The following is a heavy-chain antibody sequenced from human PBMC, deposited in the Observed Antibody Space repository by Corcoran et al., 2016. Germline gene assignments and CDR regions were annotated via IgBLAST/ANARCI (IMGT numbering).Heavy chain of an antibody. CDR1: GGSLSNYY. D-gene: IGHD6-13*01. Sequence: QVPLQESGPGLVKPLETVSLTCTVSGGSLSNYYCNWIRPPPWKGLEWIGYIYHSGVPIYNASIRRRVTLSVDTTKNQFSRKLSSVTEADTAVYDCARDSAGLRSLYSVDYWGQGTLVTVSS. CDR2: IYHSGVP. J-gene: IGHJ4*02. V-gene: IGHV4-59*01. CDR3: ARDSAGLRSLYSVDY.